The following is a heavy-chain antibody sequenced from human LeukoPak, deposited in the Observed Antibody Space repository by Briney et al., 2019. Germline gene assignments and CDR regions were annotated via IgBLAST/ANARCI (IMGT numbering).Heavy chain of an antibody. CDR3: ARGLIVPSTIFDY. V-gene: IGHV4-30-2*01. J-gene: IGHJ4*02. D-gene: IGHD2-2*02. CDR1: GDSISRGTYP. CDR2: ISHSGST. Sequence: SETLSLTCAVSGDSISRGTYPWPWIRQPPGKGLDWIGFISHSGSTYYNPSLKSRVTMSVDRSENQFSLKLSSVTAADTAVYYCARGLIVPSTIFDYWGQGALVTVSS.